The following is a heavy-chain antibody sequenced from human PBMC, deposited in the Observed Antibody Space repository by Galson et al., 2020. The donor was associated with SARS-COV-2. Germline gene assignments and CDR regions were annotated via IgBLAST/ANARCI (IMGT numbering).Heavy chain of an antibody. CDR2: ISYDGSNQ. D-gene: IGHD1-26*01. V-gene: IGHV3-30*18. CDR1: GFTFSSYG. Sequence: GESLKISCAASGFTFSSYGMHWVRQAPGKGLEWVALISYDGSNQYYGDSVKGRLTISRDNSKNTVYLQMNSLTTEDTAIYYCAKDLDSGNYPEYIQHWGQGTLVTVSS. CDR3: AKDLDSGNYPEYIQH. J-gene: IGHJ1*01.